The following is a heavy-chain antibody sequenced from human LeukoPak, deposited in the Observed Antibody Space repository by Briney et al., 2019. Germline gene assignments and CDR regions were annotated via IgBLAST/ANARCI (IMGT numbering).Heavy chain of an antibody. D-gene: IGHD2-8*02. J-gene: IGHJ4*02. CDR2: INSGGGST. CDR3: AKSPGYWAHDY. V-gene: IGHV3-23*01. CDR1: AFTFSSPG. Sequence: GGSLRLSCAASAFTFSSPGMSWVRQAPGKGLEWVSAINSGGGSTYYADSVKGRFTISRDNSKNTLYLQMNSLRAEDTAVYYCAKSPGYWAHDYWGQGTLVTVSS.